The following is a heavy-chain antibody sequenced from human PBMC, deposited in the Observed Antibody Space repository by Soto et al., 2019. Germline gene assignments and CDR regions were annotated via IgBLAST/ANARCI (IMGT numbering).Heavy chain of an antibody. V-gene: IGHV3-53*01. J-gene: IGHJ3*02. Sequence: EVQLVESGGGLIQPGGSLRLSCAASGFTVSSNSMSWVRQAPGKGLEWVSVIYSGGSTYYADSVKGRFTISRDNSKNALYLQMNSLRAEDTAVYYCATGFKQQLVRVGAFDIWGQGTMVTVSS. D-gene: IGHD6-13*01. CDR3: ATGFKQQLVRVGAFDI. CDR1: GFTVSSNS. CDR2: IYSGGST.